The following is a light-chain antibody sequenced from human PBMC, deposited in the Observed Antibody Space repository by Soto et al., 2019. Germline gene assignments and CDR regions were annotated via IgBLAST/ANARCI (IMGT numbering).Light chain of an antibody. V-gene: IGLV2-14*01. CDR2: DVT. CDR3: SSYTSSSSYV. Sequence: QSVLTQPASVSGSPGQSITLLCTGTSSDVGGYNCVSWYQQHPGKAPKLMIHDVTNRPSGVSNRFSGSKSGNTASLTISELQAEDEADYYCSSYTSSSSYVFGTGTKVTVL. CDR1: SSDVGGYNC. J-gene: IGLJ1*01.